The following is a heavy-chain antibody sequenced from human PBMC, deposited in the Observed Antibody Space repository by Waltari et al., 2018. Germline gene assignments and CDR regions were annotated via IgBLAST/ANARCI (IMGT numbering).Heavy chain of an antibody. D-gene: IGHD3-22*01. Sequence: EVQLVQSGAEVKKPGESLKISCKGSGYSFTSYWIGWVRQMPGKGLEWVGIIYPGDSDTRYSPSVQGQVTISADKSISTAYLQWSSLKASDTAMYYCARSGVYDSSGRPFAYWGQGTLVTVSS. CDR3: ARSGVYDSSGRPFAY. J-gene: IGHJ4*02. CDR1: GYSFTSYW. CDR2: IYPGDSDT. V-gene: IGHV5-51*01.